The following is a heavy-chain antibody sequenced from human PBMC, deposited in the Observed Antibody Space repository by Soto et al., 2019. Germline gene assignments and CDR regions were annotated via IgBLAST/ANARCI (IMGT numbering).Heavy chain of an antibody. J-gene: IGHJ6*02. CDR3: AKTFLEKNYYYYYGMDV. D-gene: IGHD3-3*01. Sequence: GGSLRLSCAASGFTFDDYSMHWVRQAPGKGLEWVSLISWDGGSTYYADSVKGRFTISRDNSKKSLYLQMNSLRTEDTALYYCAKTFLEKNYYYYYGMDVWGQGTTVTVSS. V-gene: IGHV3-43*01. CDR2: ISWDGGST. CDR1: GFTFDDYS.